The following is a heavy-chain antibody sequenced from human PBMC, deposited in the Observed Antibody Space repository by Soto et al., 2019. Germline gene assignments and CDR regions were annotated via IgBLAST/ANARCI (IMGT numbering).Heavy chain of an antibody. J-gene: IGHJ3*02. V-gene: IGHV4-31*03. CDR3: ARARSGWDYDAFDI. CDR1: GGSISSGGYY. Sequence: QVQLQESGPGLVKPSQTLSLTCTVSGGSISSGGYYWSWIRQHPGKGLEWIGHIYYSGSTYYNPSLKSRVTISVDTSKNQFSLKLSSVTAADTAVYYCARARSGWDYDAFDIWGQGTMVTVSS. D-gene: IGHD6-19*01. CDR2: IYYSGST.